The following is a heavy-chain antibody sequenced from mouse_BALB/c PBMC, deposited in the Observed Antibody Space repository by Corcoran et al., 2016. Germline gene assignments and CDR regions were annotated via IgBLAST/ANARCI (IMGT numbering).Heavy chain of an antibody. J-gene: IGHJ3*01. Sequence: EVKLLESGGGLVQPGGSLKLSCAASGFDFSIYWMSWVRQAPGKGLEWIGEINPDSSTINYTPSLKDKFIISRDNAKNTLYLQMSKVRSEDTALYYCARNGNYWFAYWGQGTLVTVSA. CDR1: GFDFSIYW. V-gene: IGHV4-1*02. CDR2: INPDSSTI. D-gene: IGHD2-1*01. CDR3: ARNGNYWFAY.